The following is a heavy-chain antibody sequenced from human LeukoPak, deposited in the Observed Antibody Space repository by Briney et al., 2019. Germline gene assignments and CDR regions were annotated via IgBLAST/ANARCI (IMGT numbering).Heavy chain of an antibody. D-gene: IGHD6-19*01. J-gene: IGHJ4*02. CDR1: DGSTNNYY. CDR2: ISYSGNT. V-gene: IGHV4-59*01. Sequence: SETLSLTCTVSDGSTNNYYWSWIRQPPGKGLGWIGHISYSGNTNYNPSLMSRVTVSVDTSKNQLSLKMNSVTAADTAVYYCARGSRPSDSGGSYGFDYWGQGILVTVSS. CDR3: ARGSRPSDSGGSYGFDY.